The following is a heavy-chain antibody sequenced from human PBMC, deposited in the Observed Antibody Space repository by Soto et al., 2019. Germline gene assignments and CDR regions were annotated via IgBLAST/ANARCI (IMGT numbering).Heavy chain of an antibody. D-gene: IGHD2-15*01. CDR1: AGSISNYH. CDR3: ARVLEVAGGFDP. CDR2: IFYTGKT. V-gene: IGHV4-59*01. J-gene: IGHJ5*02. Sequence: SETLSLTCSVSAGSISNYHWSWIRQPPGKGLEWIGYIFYTGKTNYNPSLKSRVNISLDTSKNQFSLRLDSVTATDTAVYYCARVLEVAGGFDPWGQGTLVTVSS.